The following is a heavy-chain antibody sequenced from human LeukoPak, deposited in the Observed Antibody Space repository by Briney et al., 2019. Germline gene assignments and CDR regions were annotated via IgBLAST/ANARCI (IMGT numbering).Heavy chain of an antibody. CDR3: AKFSNYYDSSGYPDFDY. CDR1: GYTFSSYG. Sequence: GGSLRLSCAASGYTFSSYGMHWVRQAPGKGLEWVAVISYDGSNKYYADSVKGRFTISRDNSKNTLYLQMNSLRAEDTAVYYCAKFSNYYDSSGYPDFDYWGQGTLVTVSS. J-gene: IGHJ4*02. D-gene: IGHD3-22*01. CDR2: ISYDGSNK. V-gene: IGHV3-30*18.